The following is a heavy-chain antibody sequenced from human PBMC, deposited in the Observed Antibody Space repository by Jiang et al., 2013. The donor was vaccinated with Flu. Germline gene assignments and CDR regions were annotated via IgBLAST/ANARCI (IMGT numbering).Heavy chain of an antibody. D-gene: IGHD4-17*01. V-gene: IGHV1-8*01. J-gene: IGHJ5*02. Sequence: LVESGAEVKKPGASVKVSCKASGYTFTSYDINWVRQATGQGLEWMGWMNPNSGNTGYAQKFQGRVTMTRNTSVSTAYMELSSLRSEDTAVYYCARSGSYGDYEVDWFDPWGQGTLVTVSS. CDR3: ARSGSYGDYEVDWFDP. CDR1: GYTFTSYD. CDR2: MNPNSGNT.